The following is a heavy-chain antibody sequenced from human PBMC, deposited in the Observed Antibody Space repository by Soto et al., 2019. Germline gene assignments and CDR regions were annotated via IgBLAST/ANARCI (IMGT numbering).Heavy chain of an antibody. J-gene: IGHJ4*02. CDR3: ARGGLWIQLWPYDY. Sequence: GGSLRLSCAASGFTFSSYWMSWVRQAPGKGLEWVANIKQDGSEKYYVDSVKGRFTISRDNAKNSLYLQMNSLRAEDTAVYYCARGGLWIQLWPYDYWGQGTLVTVS. D-gene: IGHD5-18*01. CDR1: GFTFSSYW. CDR2: IKQDGSEK. V-gene: IGHV3-7*03.